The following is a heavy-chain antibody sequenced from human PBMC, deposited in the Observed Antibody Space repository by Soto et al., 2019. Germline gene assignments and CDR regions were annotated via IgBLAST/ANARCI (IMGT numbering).Heavy chain of an antibody. J-gene: IGHJ4*02. V-gene: IGHV3-23*01. CDR3: AKDQDDFLGGIVGATRPDY. CDR1: GGSFSGYY. Sequence: ETLSLTCAVYGGSFSGYYWSWIRQPPGKGLEWVSAISGSGGSTYYADSVKGRFTISRDNSKNTLYLQMNSLRAEDTAVYYCAKDQDDFLGGIVGATRPDYWGQGTLVTVSS. D-gene: IGHD1-26*01. CDR2: ISGSGGST.